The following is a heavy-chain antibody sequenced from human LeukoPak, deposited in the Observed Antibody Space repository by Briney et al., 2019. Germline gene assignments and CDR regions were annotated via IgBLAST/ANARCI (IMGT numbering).Heavy chain of an antibody. J-gene: IGHJ3*02. CDR3: ARHYLYGDPPAFDI. D-gene: IGHD4-17*01. CDR2: MYSRGST. Sequence: SETVSLTCIVSGGYISSYSWSWIRQPPGKGLEWIGYMYSRGSTNDNPSLKSRVTISRDTSKNQLSLRVTSVTAADTAMYYCARHYLYGDPPAFDIWGQGTMVTVSS. CDR1: GGYISSYS. V-gene: IGHV4-59*08.